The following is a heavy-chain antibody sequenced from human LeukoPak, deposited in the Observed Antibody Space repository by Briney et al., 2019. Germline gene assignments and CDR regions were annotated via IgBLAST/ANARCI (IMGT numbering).Heavy chain of an antibody. J-gene: IGHJ3*02. CDR1: GGSINGYY. CDR2: ISYSGST. Sequence: KPSETLSLTCTVSGGSINGYYWSWITQPPGKGLEWIGYISYSGSTNYNPSLKSRVTISVDTKQFSLKLSSVTAADTAVYYCAREHPGAFDIWGQGTMVTVSS. CDR3: AREHPGAFDI. D-gene: IGHD7-27*01. V-gene: IGHV4-59*01.